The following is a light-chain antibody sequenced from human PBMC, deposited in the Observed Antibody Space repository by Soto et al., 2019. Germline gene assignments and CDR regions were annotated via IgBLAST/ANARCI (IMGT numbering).Light chain of an antibody. Sequence: SVLTQSPGALSLSPGEGATLSCRASQSVSTNFFAWYQQKPGQAPRLLIYGPSTRATGIPDRFSGSGSGTDFTLTISRLEPEDFAVYYCQQYGRTSWTFGQGTKVDIK. J-gene: IGKJ1*01. CDR2: GPS. V-gene: IGKV3-20*01. CDR1: QSVSTNF. CDR3: QQYGRTSWT.